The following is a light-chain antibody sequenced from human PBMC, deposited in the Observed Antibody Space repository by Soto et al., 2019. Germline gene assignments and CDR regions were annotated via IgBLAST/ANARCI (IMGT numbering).Light chain of an antibody. J-gene: IGKJ4*01. V-gene: IGKV3-15*01. CDR1: QRIGAK. CDR3: QQYNNWPPLT. CDR2: DAS. Sequence: EVVMTQSPATLSVSPGERATLSCTASQRIGAKLAWYQPKPGQAPRLLIYDASTKATDNPVRFSSSGSGTEVNITITILQSEDFAVYYCQQYNNWPPLTFGGGTKVEIK.